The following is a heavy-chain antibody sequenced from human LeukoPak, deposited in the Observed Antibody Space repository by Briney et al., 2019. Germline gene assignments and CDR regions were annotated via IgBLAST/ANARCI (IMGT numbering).Heavy chain of an antibody. Sequence: GGSLRLSCAASGFTFSSYGMHWVRQAPGKGLEWVAFIRYDGSNKYYADSVKGRFTISRDNSKNTLYLQMNSLRAEDTAVYYCAKDLVRDDYGHPDYYFDYWGQGTLVTVSS. V-gene: IGHV3-30*02. CDR2: IRYDGSNK. D-gene: IGHD4-17*01. CDR1: GFTFSSYG. J-gene: IGHJ4*02. CDR3: AKDLVRDDYGHPDYYFDY.